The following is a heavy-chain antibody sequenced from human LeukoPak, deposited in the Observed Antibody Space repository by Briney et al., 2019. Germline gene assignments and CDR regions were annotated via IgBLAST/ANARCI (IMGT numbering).Heavy chain of an antibody. J-gene: IGHJ4*02. CDR2: ISYDGSNT. D-gene: IGHD3-10*01. CDR1: GFTFSTYA. Sequence: GGSLRLSCAPSGFTFSTYAMHWVRQAPGKGLEWVAVISYDGSNTYYADSVKGRFTISRDNSKNTLYLQLNSLRAEDTAVYYCARDSTYYYASGSSGPHYFDYWGQGTLVTVSS. CDR3: ARDSTYYYASGSSGPHYFDY. V-gene: IGHV3-30*01.